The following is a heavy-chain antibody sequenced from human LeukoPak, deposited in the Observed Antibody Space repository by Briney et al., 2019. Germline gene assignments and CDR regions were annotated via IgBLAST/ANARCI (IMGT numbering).Heavy chain of an antibody. V-gene: IGHV3-30*03. D-gene: IGHD3-22*01. CDR1: GFTFSSYG. J-gene: IGHJ4*02. Sequence: GGSLRLSCAASGFTFSSYGMPWVRQAPGKGLEWVAVISYDGSNKYYADSVKGRFTISRDNSKNTLYLQMNSLRAEDTAVYYCARVDYYDSSPFDYWGQGTLVTVSS. CDR2: ISYDGSNK. CDR3: ARVDYYDSSPFDY.